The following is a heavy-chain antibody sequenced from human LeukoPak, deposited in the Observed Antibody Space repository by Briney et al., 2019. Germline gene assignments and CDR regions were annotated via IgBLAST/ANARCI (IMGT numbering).Heavy chain of an antibody. CDR1: GGTFSSYA. D-gene: IGHD1-14*01. V-gene: IGHV1-69*05. CDR3: AFDHKSWFDP. J-gene: IGHJ5*02. CDR2: ITPIFGTA. Sequence: SVKVSCKASGGTFSSYAISWVRQAPRQGLEWMGGITPIFGTANYAQKFQGRVTITTDESTSTAYMELGSLRSEDTAVYYCAFDHKSWFDPWGQGTLVTVSS.